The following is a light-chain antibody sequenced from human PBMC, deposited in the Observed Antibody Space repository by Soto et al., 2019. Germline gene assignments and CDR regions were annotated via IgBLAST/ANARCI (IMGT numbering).Light chain of an antibody. CDR3: QQYGRSPFT. J-gene: IGKJ3*01. CDR2: GAS. V-gene: IGKV3-15*01. CDR1: QSVGSG. Sequence: EIVMTQSPATLSVSPGERATLSCRASQSVGSGLSWYQQKPDQAPRLLIYGASTRATGIPARFSGSGSGTEFTLTISSLQSEDYAVYYCQQYGRSPFTFGPGTKVDIK.